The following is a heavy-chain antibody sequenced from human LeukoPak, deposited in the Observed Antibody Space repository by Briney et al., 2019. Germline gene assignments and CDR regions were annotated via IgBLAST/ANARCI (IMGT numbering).Heavy chain of an antibody. CDR3: ARRGGTVATIGDDFDY. CDR1: GFTFSSYA. D-gene: IGHD5-12*01. Sequence: GGSLRLSCAASGFTFSSYAMHWVRQAPGKGLEWVAVISYDGSNKYYADSVKGRFTISRDNSKNTLYVQMNSLRAEDTAIYYCARRGGTVATIGDDFDYWGQGTVVTVSS. V-gene: IGHV3-30*04. CDR2: ISYDGSNK. J-gene: IGHJ4*02.